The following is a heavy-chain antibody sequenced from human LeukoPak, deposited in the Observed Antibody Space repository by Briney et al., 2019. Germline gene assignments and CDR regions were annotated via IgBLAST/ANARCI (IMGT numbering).Heavy chain of an antibody. CDR1: GGSFSGYY. J-gene: IGHJ6*02. CDR3: ARIAAAGSFYYYYGMDV. V-gene: IGHV4-34*01. D-gene: IGHD6-13*01. CDR2: INHSGST. Sequence: SETLSLTCADYGGSFSGYYWSWIRQPPGKGLEWIGEINHSGSTNYNPSLKSRVTISVDTSKNQFSLKLSSVTAADTAVYYCARIAAAGSFYYYYGMDVWGQGTTVTVSS.